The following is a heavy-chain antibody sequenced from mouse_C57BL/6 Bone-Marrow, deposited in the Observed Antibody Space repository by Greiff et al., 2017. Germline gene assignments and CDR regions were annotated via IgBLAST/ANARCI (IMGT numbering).Heavy chain of an antibody. Sequence: VQLQESGPGLVAPSQSLSITCTVSGFSLTSYGVDWVRQPPGQGLEWLGVIWGGGSTHYNSALMSRLSISKDNYKSQVSLKMNSLQTDATAMYYCAKREVVATDWYFGVWGTGTTVTVAS. CDR3: AKREVVATDWYFGV. CDR1: GFSLTSYG. D-gene: IGHD1-1*01. CDR2: IWGGGST. V-gene: IGHV2-9*01. J-gene: IGHJ1*03.